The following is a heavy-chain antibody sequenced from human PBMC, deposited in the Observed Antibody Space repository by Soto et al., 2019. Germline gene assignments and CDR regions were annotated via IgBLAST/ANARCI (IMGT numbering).Heavy chain of an antibody. V-gene: IGHV3-23*01. Sequence: GGSLRLSXAASGFTFSNYAMSWVRQAPGKGLEWVSAISSSGGSTYYADSVKGRFTISRDNSKNTLYLQMNSLRAEDTAVYYCAKRPEGPGNYWGQGTLVTSPQ. J-gene: IGHJ4*02. CDR2: ISSSGGST. CDR1: GFTFSNYA. D-gene: IGHD6-6*01. CDR3: AKRPEGPGNY.